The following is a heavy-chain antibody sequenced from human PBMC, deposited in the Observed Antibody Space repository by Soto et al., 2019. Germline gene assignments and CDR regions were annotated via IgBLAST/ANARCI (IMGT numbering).Heavy chain of an antibody. J-gene: IGHJ6*02. CDR2: ISYDGSNK. D-gene: IGHD3-3*01. CDR1: GFTFSSYG. Sequence: PGGSLRLSCAASGFTFSSYGMHWVRQAPGKGLEWVAVISYDGSNKYYADSVKGRFTISRDNSKNTLYLQMNSLRAEDTAVYYCAKVSQSWSGPPFHYYYGMDVWGQGTTVTVSS. V-gene: IGHV3-30*18. CDR3: AKVSQSWSGPPFHYYYGMDV.